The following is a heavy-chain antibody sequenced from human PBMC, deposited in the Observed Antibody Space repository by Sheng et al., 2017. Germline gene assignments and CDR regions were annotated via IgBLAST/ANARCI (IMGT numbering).Heavy chain of an antibody. Sequence: QVQLQESGPGLVKPSETLSLTCTVSGYSISSGYYWGWIRQPPGKGLEWIGSIYHSGSTYYNPSLKSRVTISVDTSKNQFSLKLSSVTAADTAVYYCARAIMTTVPYHDAFDIWGQGTMVTVSS. J-gene: IGHJ3*02. CDR2: IYHSGST. V-gene: IGHV4-38-2*02. CDR1: GYSISSGYY. D-gene: IGHD4-17*01. CDR3: ARAIMTTVPYHDAFDI.